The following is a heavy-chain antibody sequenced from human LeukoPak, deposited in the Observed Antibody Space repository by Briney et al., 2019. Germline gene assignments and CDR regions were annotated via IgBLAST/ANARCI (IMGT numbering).Heavy chain of an antibody. CDR1: GYSISSGYY. Sequence: PSETLSLTCTVSGYSISSGYYWGWIRPPPGKGLEWNGIIYHSGSTYYNPSLKSRVTISVDTSKNQFSLKLSSVTAADTAVYYCARGGGAVGNWFDPWGQGTLVTVSS. V-gene: IGHV4-38-2*02. CDR3: ARGGGAVGNWFDP. J-gene: IGHJ5*02. CDR2: IYHSGST. D-gene: IGHD3-16*01.